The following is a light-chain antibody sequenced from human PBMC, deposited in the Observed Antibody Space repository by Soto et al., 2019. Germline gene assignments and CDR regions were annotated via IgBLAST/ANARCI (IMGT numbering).Light chain of an antibody. CDR3: SSYTSSSTYV. CDR1: SSDVGGYNY. CDR2: DVS. J-gene: IGLJ1*01. Sequence: QSVLTQPASGFGSPGQSIPISCTGTSSDVGGYNYVSWYQQHPGKVPQLVIYDVSTRPSGVSNRFSGSKSDNTASLTISGLQAEDEADYYCSSYTSSSTYVFGIGTKVTVL. V-gene: IGLV2-14*01.